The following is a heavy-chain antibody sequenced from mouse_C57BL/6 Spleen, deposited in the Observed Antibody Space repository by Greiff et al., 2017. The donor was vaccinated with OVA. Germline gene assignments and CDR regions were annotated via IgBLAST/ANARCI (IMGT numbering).Heavy chain of an antibody. CDR2: IYPSDSET. Sequence: QVQLQQPGAELVRPGSSVKLSCKASGYTFTSYWMDWVKQRPGQGLEWIGNIYPSDSETHYNQKFKDKATLTVDKSSSTAYMQLSSLTSEDSAVYYCARGKGNYVSVGAMDYWGQGTSVTVSS. V-gene: IGHV1-61*01. D-gene: IGHD2-1*01. CDR3: ARGKGNYVSVGAMDY. CDR1: GYTFTSYW. J-gene: IGHJ4*01.